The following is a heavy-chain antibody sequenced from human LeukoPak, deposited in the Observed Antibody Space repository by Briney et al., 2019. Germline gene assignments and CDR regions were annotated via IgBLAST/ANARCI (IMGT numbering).Heavy chain of an antibody. Sequence: GGSLRLSCAASGFTFSDYYMSWIRQAPGKGLEWVSYISSSGSTIYYADSVKGRFTISRDNAKNSLYLQMNSLRAEDTAVYYCARDGRDIVVVPAASGDYWGQGTLVTVSS. D-gene: IGHD2-2*01. CDR3: ARDGRDIVVVPAASGDY. J-gene: IGHJ4*02. CDR2: ISSSGSTI. V-gene: IGHV3-11*01. CDR1: GFTFSDYY.